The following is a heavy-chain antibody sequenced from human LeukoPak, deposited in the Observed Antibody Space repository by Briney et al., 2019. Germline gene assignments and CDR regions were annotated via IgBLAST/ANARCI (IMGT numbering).Heavy chain of an antibody. CDR2: IYYSGST. J-gene: IGHJ4*02. Sequence: KPSETLSLTCTVSGGSISNSNCYWGWVRQPPGKGLEWIGNIYYSGSTYYNPSLKSRVTISVDTSKNQFSLKLSSVTAADTAVYYCARWSSSWYYFDYWGQGTLVTVSS. CDR3: ARWSSSWYYFDY. V-gene: IGHV4-39*01. CDR1: GGSISNSNCY. D-gene: IGHD6-13*01.